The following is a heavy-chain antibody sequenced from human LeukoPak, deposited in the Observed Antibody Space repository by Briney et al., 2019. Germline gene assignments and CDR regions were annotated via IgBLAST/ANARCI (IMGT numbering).Heavy chain of an antibody. CDR1: GYTFTGYY. J-gene: IGHJ4*02. CDR2: INPNSGGT. V-gene: IGHV1-2*02. Sequence: GASVKVSCEASGYTFTGYYMHWVRQAPGQGLEWMGWINPNSGGTNYAQKFQGRVTMTRDTSISTAYMELSRLRSDDTAVYYCARVEMVRGVIILLDYWGQGTLVTVSS. D-gene: IGHD3-10*01. CDR3: ARVEMVRGVIILLDY.